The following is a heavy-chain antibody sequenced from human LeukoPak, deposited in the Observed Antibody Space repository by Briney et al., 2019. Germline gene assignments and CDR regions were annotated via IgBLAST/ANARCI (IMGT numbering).Heavy chain of an antibody. J-gene: IGHJ4*02. V-gene: IGHV1-8*01. D-gene: IGHD3-9*01. CDR1: GYTFTSYD. Sequence: ASVKVSCKASGYTFTSYDINWVRQATGQGLEWMGWMNPNSGNTGYAQKFQGRVTMTRNTSISTAYMELSSLRSEDTAVYYCARGRGLTGYYRPWGQGTLVTVSS. CDR2: MNPNSGNT. CDR3: ARGRGLTGYYRP.